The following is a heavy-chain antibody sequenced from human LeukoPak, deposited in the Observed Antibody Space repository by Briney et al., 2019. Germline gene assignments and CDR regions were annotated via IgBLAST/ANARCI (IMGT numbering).Heavy chain of an antibody. J-gene: IGHJ6*03. Sequence: PGGSLRLSCAASGFTFSSYEMNWVRQAPGKGLEWVSYISSSGSTIYYADSVKGRFTISRDNAKNSLYLQMNSLRAEDTAVYYCARESGIVSFYYYYYMDVWGKGTTVTISS. CDR1: GFTFSSYE. V-gene: IGHV3-48*03. D-gene: IGHD3-22*01. CDR3: ARESGIVSFYYYYYMDV. CDR2: ISSSGSTI.